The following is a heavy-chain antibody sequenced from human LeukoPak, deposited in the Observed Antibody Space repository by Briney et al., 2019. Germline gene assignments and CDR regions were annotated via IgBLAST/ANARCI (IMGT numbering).Heavy chain of an antibody. V-gene: IGHV1-69*04. CDR2: IIPILGIA. CDR3: ARPKEYYYGSGSYFH. CDR1: GGTFSSYA. Sequence: SVKVSCKASGGTFSSYAISLVRQAPGQGLEWMGRIIPILGIANYAQKFQGRVTITADKSTSTAYMELSSLRSEDTAVYYCARPKEYYYGSGSYFHWGQGTLVTVSS. J-gene: IGHJ4*02. D-gene: IGHD3-10*01.